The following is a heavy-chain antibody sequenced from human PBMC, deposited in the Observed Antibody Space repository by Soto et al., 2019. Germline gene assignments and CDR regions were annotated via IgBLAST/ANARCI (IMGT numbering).Heavy chain of an antibody. CDR2: INHSGST. J-gene: IGHJ6*03. V-gene: IGHV4-34*01. CDR3: AGGGGDCGGGSCYSGRYYYYYYYYMYV. D-gene: IGHD2-15*01. CDR1: GGSFSGYY. Sequence: SETRSLTCAVYGGSFSGYYWSWIRQPPGKGLEWIGEINHSGSTNYNPSLKSRVTISVDTSKNQFSLKLSSVTAADTAVYYCAGGGGDCGGGSCYSGRYYYYYYYYMYVWGKGTTVTVSS.